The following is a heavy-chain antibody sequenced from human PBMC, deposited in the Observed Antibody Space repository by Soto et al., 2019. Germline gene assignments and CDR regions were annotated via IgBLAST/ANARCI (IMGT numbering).Heavy chain of an antibody. V-gene: IGHV4-30-2*01. J-gene: IGHJ4*02. CDR2: IYHSGST. D-gene: IGHD6-19*01. CDR1: GGSISSGGYS. CDR3: ARAGGLGAVAVDY. Sequence: QLQLQESGSGLVKPSQTLSLTCAVSGGSISSGGYSWSWIRQPQGKGLEWIGYIYHSGSTYYNPALKSRVTISVDRSKNQFSLKLSSVTAADTDVYYCARAGGLGAVAVDYWGQGTLVTVSS.